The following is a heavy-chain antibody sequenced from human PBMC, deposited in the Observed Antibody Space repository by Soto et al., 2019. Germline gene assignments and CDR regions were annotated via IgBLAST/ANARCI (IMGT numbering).Heavy chain of an antibody. J-gene: IGHJ4*02. D-gene: IGHD6-13*01. CDR3: ARVSYSSSWYY. V-gene: IGHV4-4*02. CDR1: GGSITYGNW. Sequence: KPSETLSLTCDVSGGSITYGNWWIWVRQPPAKGLEWIGEIYPSGSTNYNPSLKRRVTLSLDKSKNQFSLKLTSVTAADTAVYYCARVSYSSSWYYWGQGTLVTVSS. CDR2: IYPSGST.